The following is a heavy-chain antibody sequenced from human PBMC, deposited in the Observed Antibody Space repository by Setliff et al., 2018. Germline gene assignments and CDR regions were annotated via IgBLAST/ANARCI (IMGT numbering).Heavy chain of an antibody. D-gene: IGHD3-16*01. CDR3: RLWSHDYHNDY. J-gene: IGHJ4*02. Sequence: ASETLSLTCAVSSYSISDGYFWGWIRQHPGKGLEWIGSIYHSGTTYYNPPLKSRVIISLDTSKNQFSLMLSSVTAADTAVYYCRLWSHDYHNDYWGQGTLVTVSS. V-gene: IGHV4-38-2*01. CDR1: SYSISDGYF. CDR2: IYHSGTT.